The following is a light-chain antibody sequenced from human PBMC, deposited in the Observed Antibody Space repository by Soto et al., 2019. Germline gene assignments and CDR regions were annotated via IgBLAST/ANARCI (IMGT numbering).Light chain of an antibody. Sequence: EIVLTQSPGTLSLSPGERATLSCRASQSISSSYLAWYQQKPGQAPRLLTHGASSRATGIPDRFSGRGSGTDFTLTISRLEPEDFAVYYCQQYDTSYPMYTFGQGTKLEIK. CDR3: QQYDTSYPMYT. CDR1: QSISSSY. V-gene: IGKV3-20*01. CDR2: GAS. J-gene: IGKJ2*01.